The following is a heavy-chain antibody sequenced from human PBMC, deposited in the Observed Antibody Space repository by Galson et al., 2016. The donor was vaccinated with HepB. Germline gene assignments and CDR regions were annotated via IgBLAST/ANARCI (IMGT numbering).Heavy chain of an antibody. CDR2: INQDGNEG. Sequence: SLRLSCAASGFTLSNYFMSWVRQAPGKGLEWLANINQDGNEGHYVDSVKGRFTISRDNAKNSLYLQMNSLRAEDTAVYYCASAPRGETTSYWGQGTLVTVSS. CDR3: ASAPRGETTSY. J-gene: IGHJ4*02. CDR1: GFTLSNYF. D-gene: IGHD1-1*01. V-gene: IGHV3-7*03.